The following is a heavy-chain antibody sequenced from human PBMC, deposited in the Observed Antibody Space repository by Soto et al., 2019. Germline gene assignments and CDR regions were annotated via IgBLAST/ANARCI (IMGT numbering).Heavy chain of an antibody. CDR3: ARDKNSALHNVYCSSTSCRVNYYGLDV. D-gene: IGHD2-2*01. Sequence: SVKVSCKASGGTFSSYAISWVRQAPGQGLEWMGGIIPIFGTANYAQKFQGRVTITADESTSTAYMELSRLRSEDTAVYYCARDKNSALHNVYCSSTSCRVNYYGLDVWGQVCTVALSS. J-gene: IGHJ6*02. V-gene: IGHV1-69*13. CDR2: IIPIFGTA. CDR1: GGTFSSYA.